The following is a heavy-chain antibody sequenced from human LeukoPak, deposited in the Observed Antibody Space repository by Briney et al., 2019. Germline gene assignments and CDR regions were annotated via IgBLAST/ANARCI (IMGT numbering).Heavy chain of an antibody. CDR1: GGTFSSYA. D-gene: IGHD3-3*01. V-gene: IGHV1-46*01. CDR2: INLSGGST. J-gene: IGHJ4*02. CDR3: AREGKYYDFWSGLDY. Sequence: ASVKVSCKASGGTFSSYAISWVRQAPGQGLEWMGIINLSGGSTTYAQKFQGRVTMTRDTSTSTVYMELSSLRSEDTAVYYCAREGKYYDFWSGLDYWGQGSLATVSS.